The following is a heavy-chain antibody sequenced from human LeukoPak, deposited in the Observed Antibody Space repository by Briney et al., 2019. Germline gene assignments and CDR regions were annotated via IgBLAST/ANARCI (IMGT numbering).Heavy chain of an antibody. CDR1: GFTFSSYA. CDR2: VSSNGAKT. CDR3: ARDSVLYDFWSGYYPYGMDV. Sequence: GGSLRLSCAASGFTFSSYAITWVRQAPGKGLEWVSAVSSNGAKTYYADSVKGRFTISRDNYKNTLYLQMNSLRAEDTAVYYCARDSVLYDFWSGYYPYGMDVWGQGTTVTVSS. J-gene: IGHJ6*02. D-gene: IGHD3-3*01. V-gene: IGHV3-23*01.